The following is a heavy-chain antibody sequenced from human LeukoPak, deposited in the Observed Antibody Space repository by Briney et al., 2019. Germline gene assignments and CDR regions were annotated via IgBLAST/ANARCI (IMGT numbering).Heavy chain of an antibody. CDR2: IRSKARSYAT. Sequence: GSLRPSCAASGFSFSTSGMHWVRQASGKGLEWVGRIRSKARSYATTYAESVKGRFTISRDDSKNTAYLQMNSLKTEDTAVYYCTSQVDEGYWGQGTLVTVSS. CDR1: GFSFSTSG. J-gene: IGHJ4*02. D-gene: IGHD5-12*01. V-gene: IGHV3-73*01. CDR3: TSQVDEGY.